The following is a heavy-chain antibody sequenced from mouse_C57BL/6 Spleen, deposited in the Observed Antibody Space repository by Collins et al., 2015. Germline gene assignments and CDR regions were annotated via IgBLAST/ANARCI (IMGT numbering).Heavy chain of an antibody. J-gene: IGHJ1*03. Sequence: QLQQPGTELVKPGASVKLSCKASGYTFTSYWVHWVKQRPGQGLEWIGNIYPTNGYTSYSEKFKSKATLTVDTSSNTAYMQLSSLTSEDSAVCYCARGDYFGSSWYFDVWGTGTTVTVSS. V-gene: IGHV1-53*01. D-gene: IGHD1-1*01. CDR2: IYPTNGYT. CDR3: ARGDYFGSSWYFDV. CDR1: GYTFTSYW.